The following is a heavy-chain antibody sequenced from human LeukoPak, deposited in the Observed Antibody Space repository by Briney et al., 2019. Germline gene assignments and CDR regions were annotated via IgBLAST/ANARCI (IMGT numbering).Heavy chain of an antibody. D-gene: IGHD3-10*01. Sequence: PSETLSLTCTVSGGSISSYYRSWIRQPPGKGVEWIGYIYHSGSNYYNPSLKSRVTIYVDRSTNQFSLKLSSVTAADTAVYYCARVRYYGSGSRLHAFDIWGQGTMVTVSS. V-gene: IGHV4-59*12. CDR2: IYHSGSN. CDR3: ARVRYYGSGSRLHAFDI. CDR1: GGSISSYY. J-gene: IGHJ3*02.